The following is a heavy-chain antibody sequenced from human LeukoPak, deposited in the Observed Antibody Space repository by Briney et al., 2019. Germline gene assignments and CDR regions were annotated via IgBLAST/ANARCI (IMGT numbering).Heavy chain of an antibody. J-gene: IGHJ3*02. CDR1: GYTFSSYN. CDR3: TREKGLVHVFDI. CDR2: ISSSSSYI. Sequence: GGSLRLSCAASGYTFSSYNMNCVRQAPGKGLEWVSSISSSSSYIYYADSVKGRFTISRDNEKNLLYLQMNSLRDEDTALYCCTREKGLVHVFDIWGQGTMVTVSS. D-gene: IGHD2-8*02. V-gene: IGHV3-21*01.